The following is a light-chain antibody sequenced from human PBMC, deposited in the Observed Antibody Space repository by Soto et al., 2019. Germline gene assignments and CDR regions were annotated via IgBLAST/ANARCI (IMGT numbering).Light chain of an antibody. CDR2: KAS. CDR1: QSIGNY. Sequence: DIQMTQSPSTLSASVGDRVTITCRASQSIGNYLAWYQQKPGKAPKLLIYKASTLESGGPSRFSGRGSGTEFTLSISSLQPHDFATYYCQQYDSFPRTFGQGTKVDIK. V-gene: IGKV1-5*03. J-gene: IGKJ1*01. CDR3: QQYDSFPRT.